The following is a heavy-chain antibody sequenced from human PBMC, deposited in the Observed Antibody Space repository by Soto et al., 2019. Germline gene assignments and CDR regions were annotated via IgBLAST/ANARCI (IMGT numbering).Heavy chain of an antibody. CDR3: ARAPHGGYSSSWVFDY. Sequence: QVQLQESGPGLVKPSGTLSLTCAVSGGSISSSNWWSWVRQPPGKGLEWIGEIYHSGSTNYNPSLKSRVPISVDKSKNQFPLTLSAVTAADTAVYYCARAPHGGYSSSWVFDYWGPGTLVTVSS. V-gene: IGHV4-4*02. J-gene: IGHJ4*02. D-gene: IGHD6-13*01. CDR1: GGSISSSNW. CDR2: IYHSGST.